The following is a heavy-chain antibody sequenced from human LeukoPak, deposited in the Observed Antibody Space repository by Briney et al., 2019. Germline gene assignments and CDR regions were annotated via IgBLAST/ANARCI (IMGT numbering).Heavy chain of an antibody. CDR3: AKYLGKYSYGYSGLDY. CDR2: LSGSGAST. D-gene: IGHD5-18*01. Sequence: GGSLRLSCAASGFTFSSCAMTWVRQAPGKGLEWVSSLSGSGASTFYADSVKGRFTISRDNSKNTLSLQMSSLRAEDTAVYFCAKYLGKYSYGYSGLDYWGQGTLGTVSS. CDR1: GFTFSSCA. V-gene: IGHV3-23*01. J-gene: IGHJ4*02.